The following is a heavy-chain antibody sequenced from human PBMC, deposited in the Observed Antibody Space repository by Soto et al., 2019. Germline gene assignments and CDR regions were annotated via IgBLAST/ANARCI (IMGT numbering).Heavy chain of an antibody. CDR1: GFTFSSYA. V-gene: IGHV3-30-3*01. CDR3: ARDMGGYYFDY. D-gene: IGHD1-26*01. Sequence: QVQLVESGGGVVQPGRSLRLSCAASGFTFSSYAMHWVHQAPGKGLEWVAVISYDGSNKYYADSVKGRFTISRDNSKNTLYLQMNSLRAEDTAVYYCARDMGGYYFDYWGQGTLVTVS. CDR2: ISYDGSNK. J-gene: IGHJ4*02.